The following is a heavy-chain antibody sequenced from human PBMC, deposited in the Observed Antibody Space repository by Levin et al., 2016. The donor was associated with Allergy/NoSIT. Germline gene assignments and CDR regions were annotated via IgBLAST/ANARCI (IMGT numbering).Heavy chain of an antibody. CDR2: INQEGSEK. CDR1: GLAFSTYW. CDR3: VRLYYHGSGFDMPS. D-gene: IGHD3-10*01. V-gene: IGHV3-7*01. Sequence: GGSLRLSCASSGLAFSTYWMSWVRQAPGKGLYWVANINQEGSEKNYVDSVKGRFTISRDNAKNSLYLEMNSLRAEDTAVYYCVRLYYHGSGFDMPSWGQGTLVIVSS. J-gene: IGHJ4*02.